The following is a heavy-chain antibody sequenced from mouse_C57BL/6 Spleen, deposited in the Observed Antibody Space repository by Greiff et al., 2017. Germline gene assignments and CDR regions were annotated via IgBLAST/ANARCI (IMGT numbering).Heavy chain of an antibody. V-gene: IGHV1-82*01. D-gene: IGHD1-1*01. CDR1: GYAFSSSW. J-gene: IGHJ1*03. CDR2: IYPGDGDT. Sequence: QVQLQQSGPELVKPGASVKISCKASGYAFSSSWMNWVKQRPGKGLEWIGRIYPGDGDTNYNGKFKGKATLTADKSSSTAYMQLSSLTSEDSAVYFCARYHYYGSSPLRYFDVWGTGTTVTVSS. CDR3: ARYHYYGSSPLRYFDV.